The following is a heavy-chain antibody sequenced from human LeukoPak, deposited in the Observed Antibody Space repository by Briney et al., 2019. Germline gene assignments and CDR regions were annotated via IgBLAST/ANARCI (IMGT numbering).Heavy chain of an antibody. CDR2: INSNSGDT. D-gene: IGHD2-2*01. V-gene: IGHV1-2*02. J-gene: IGHJ3*01. CDR3: ARDQGDYYCTSTSCSGGAFDF. Sequence: ASVKVSCKASGYSFTGNYLHWVRHAPGQGLEWMGWINSNSGDTKFAQKFQGRVTMTRDTSISTAYMELSSLISDDMAVYYCARDQGDYYCTSTSCSGGAFDFWGQGTMVTVSS. CDR1: GYSFTGNY.